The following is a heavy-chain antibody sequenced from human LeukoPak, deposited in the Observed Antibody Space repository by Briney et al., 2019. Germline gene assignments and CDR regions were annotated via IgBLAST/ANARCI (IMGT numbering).Heavy chain of an antibody. Sequence: GASVKVSCKASGYTFTSYGISWVRQAPGQGLEWMGWISAYNGNTNYAQKLQGRVTMTTDTSTSTAYMELRSLRSDDTAVHYCARSAPVPTYYYDSSGYDEFNYWGQGTLVTVSS. V-gene: IGHV1-18*01. J-gene: IGHJ4*02. D-gene: IGHD3-22*01. CDR1: GYTFTSYG. CDR3: ARSAPVPTYYYDSSGYDEFNY. CDR2: ISAYNGNT.